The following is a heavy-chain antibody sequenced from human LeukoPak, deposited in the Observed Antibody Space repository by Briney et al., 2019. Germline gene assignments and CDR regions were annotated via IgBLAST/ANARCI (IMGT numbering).Heavy chain of an antibody. Sequence: ASVKVSCKVSGYTLTELSMHWVGQAPGKGLEWMGGFDPEDGETIYAQKFQGRVTMTEDTSTDTAYMELSSLRSEDTAVYYCATERPGIAAAGTLNWFDPWGQGTLVTVSS. V-gene: IGHV1-24*01. CDR2: FDPEDGET. D-gene: IGHD6-13*01. CDR3: ATERPGIAAAGTLNWFDP. J-gene: IGHJ5*02. CDR1: GYTLTELS.